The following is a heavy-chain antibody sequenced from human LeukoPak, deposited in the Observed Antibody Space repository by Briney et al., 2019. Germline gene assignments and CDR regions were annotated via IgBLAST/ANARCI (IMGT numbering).Heavy chain of an antibody. CDR2: IQKDGSNE. D-gene: IGHD6-13*01. V-gene: IGHV3-30*02. Sequence: GGSLRLSCEASGFTFSTCGMHWVRQAPGEGLQWVAFIQKDGSNEDYADSVKGRFTISRDNSKNTLYLQMNSLRAEDTAVYYCAKEGPLVGSWYGLDYWGQGTLVTVSS. CDR1: GFTFSTCG. J-gene: IGHJ4*02. CDR3: AKEGPLVGSWYGLDY.